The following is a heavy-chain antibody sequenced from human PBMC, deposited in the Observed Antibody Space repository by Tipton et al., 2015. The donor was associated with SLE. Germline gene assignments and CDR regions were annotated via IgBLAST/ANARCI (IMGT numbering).Heavy chain of an antibody. CDR2: IYYSGST. CDR1: GGSISNYY. J-gene: IGHJ3*02. CDR3: ARSSCSSTSCYLDALDI. D-gene: IGHD2-2*01. Sequence: TLSLTCTVSGGSISNYYWSWIRQPPGKGLEWIGYIYYSGSTNYNPSLKSRVTISVDTSKNQFSLKLNSVTAADTAVYYCARSSCSSTSCYLDALDIWGQGTMVTVSS. V-gene: IGHV4-59*08.